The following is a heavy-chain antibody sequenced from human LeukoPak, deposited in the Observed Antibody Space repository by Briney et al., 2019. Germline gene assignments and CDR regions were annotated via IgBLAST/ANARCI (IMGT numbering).Heavy chain of an antibody. J-gene: IGHJ6*03. D-gene: IGHD4-11*01. CDR2: IYSGGIT. Sequence: GGSLRLSCAASGFSVTSNYMSSVRQAPGKGLEWVAVIYSGGITSYADSVKGRFTISRDTSKNTVYLQMNSLRAEDTAMYYCARGTVTPGADYMDVWGKGTTVTISS. V-gene: IGHV3-66*01. CDR3: ARGTVTPGADYMDV. CDR1: GFSVTSNY.